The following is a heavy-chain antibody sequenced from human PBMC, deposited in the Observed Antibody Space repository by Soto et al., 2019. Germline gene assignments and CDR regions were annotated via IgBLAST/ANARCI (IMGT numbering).Heavy chain of an antibody. CDR2: IIPILGIA. Sequence: SVKVSCKASGGTFSSYTISWVRQAPGQGLEWMGRIIPILGIANYAQKFQGRVTFTADKSTSTAYMELSSLRSEDTAVYYCARGYCSSTSCPPHYCYYMDVWGKGTTVTVSS. CDR1: GGTFSSYT. V-gene: IGHV1-69*02. J-gene: IGHJ6*03. CDR3: ARGYCSSTSCPPHYCYYMDV. D-gene: IGHD2-2*01.